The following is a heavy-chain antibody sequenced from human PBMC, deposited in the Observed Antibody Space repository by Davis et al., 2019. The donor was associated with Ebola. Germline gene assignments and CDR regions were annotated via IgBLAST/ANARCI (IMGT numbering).Heavy chain of an antibody. V-gene: IGHV5-51*01. CDR1: GYSFTSYW. CDR3: ARSSSSWVYYGMDV. D-gene: IGHD6-13*01. Sequence: KVSCKGSGYSFTSYWIGWVRQMPGTGLEWMGIIYPGDSDTSYSPSFQGQVTISADKSISTAYLQWSSLKASDTAMYYCARSSSSWVYYGMDVWGQGTTGTVSS. J-gene: IGHJ6*02. CDR2: IYPGDSDT.